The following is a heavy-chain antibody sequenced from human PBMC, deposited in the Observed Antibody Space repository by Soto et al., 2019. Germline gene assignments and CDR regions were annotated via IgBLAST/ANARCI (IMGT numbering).Heavy chain of an antibody. D-gene: IGHD2-2*01. CDR2: IVVGSGDT. CDR3: AADRCSSTSCSYYYYYGMDV. J-gene: IGHJ6*02. Sequence: SVKVSCKASGFTFTSSVVQWVRQARGQRLEWIGGIVVGSGDTNYAQKFQERVTITRDMSTSTAYMELSSLRSEDTAVYYCAADRCSSTSCSYYYYYGMDVWGQGSTVTVSS. V-gene: IGHV1-58*01. CDR1: GFTFTSSV.